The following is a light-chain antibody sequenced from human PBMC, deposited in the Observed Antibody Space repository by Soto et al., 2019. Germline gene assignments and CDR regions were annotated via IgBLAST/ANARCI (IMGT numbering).Light chain of an antibody. J-gene: IGKJ4*01. Sequence: DIQMTQSPSSLSSSVGDRVTITCRASQIINTYLNWYQQKPGKAPNLLIYGAASLQSGVQSRFSGSGSGTDFSLTISSLQPEDFANYYCQQSYSTPVTFGGGTKVEIK. CDR2: GAA. CDR3: QQSYSTPVT. V-gene: IGKV1-39*01. CDR1: QIINTY.